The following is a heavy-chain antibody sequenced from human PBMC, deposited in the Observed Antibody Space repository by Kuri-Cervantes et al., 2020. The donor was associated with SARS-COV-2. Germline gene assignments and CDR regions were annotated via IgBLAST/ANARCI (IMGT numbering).Heavy chain of an antibody. D-gene: IGHD4-17*01. CDR3: ARLHGDYVFLYYYYMDV. Sequence: SETLSLTCTVSGGSISSSSYYWGWIRQPPGMGLEWIGSIYYSGSTYYNPSLKSRVTISVDTSKNQFSLKLSSVTAADTAVYYCARLHGDYVFLYYYYMDVWGKGTTVTVSS. J-gene: IGHJ6*03. V-gene: IGHV4-39*01. CDR1: GGSISSSSYY. CDR2: IYYSGST.